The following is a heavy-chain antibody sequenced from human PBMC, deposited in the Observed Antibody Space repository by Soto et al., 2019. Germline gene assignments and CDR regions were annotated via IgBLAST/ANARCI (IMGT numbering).Heavy chain of an antibody. CDR3: AIAAAGTSYDYYGMDV. J-gene: IGHJ6*02. Sequence: SVKVSCKASGGTFSSYAISWVRQAPGQGLEWMGGIIPIFGTANYAQKFQGRVTITADESTSTAYMELSSLRSEDTAVYYCAIAAAGTSYDYYGMDVWGQGTTVTVSS. V-gene: IGHV1-69*13. CDR1: GGTFSSYA. CDR2: IIPIFGTA. D-gene: IGHD6-13*01.